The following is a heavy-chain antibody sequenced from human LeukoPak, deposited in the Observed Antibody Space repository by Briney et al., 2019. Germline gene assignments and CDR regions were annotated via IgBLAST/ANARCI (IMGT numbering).Heavy chain of an antibody. D-gene: IGHD2-15*01. CDR1: GFTFSSYS. Sequence: PGGSLRLSCAASGFTFSSYSMNWVRQAPGKGLEWVSSISSSSSYIYYADSVKGRFTISRDNAKNSLYLQMNSLKAEDTAVYYCARDRVVGTRYYYMDVWGKGTTVTVSS. J-gene: IGHJ6*03. V-gene: IGHV3-21*01. CDR2: ISSSSSYI. CDR3: ARDRVVGTRYYYMDV.